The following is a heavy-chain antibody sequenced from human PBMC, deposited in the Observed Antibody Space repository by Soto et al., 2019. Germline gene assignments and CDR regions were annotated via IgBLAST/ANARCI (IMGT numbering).Heavy chain of an antibody. D-gene: IGHD5-18*01. V-gene: IGHV1-2*02. CDR2: ISPDTGIT. Sequence: QVQLVQSGAEVKKPGASVKVSCKASGYTLTGYYLHWVRQAPGQGLEWMGWISPDTGITNYAQSFRGRVTMIRDTSNNTAYMELNRLTSDDAAVYYWTGQRFDYGYTYEDTKFSYYFDCWGQGTLLAVST. CDR3: TGQRFDYGYTYEDTKFSYYFDC. J-gene: IGHJ4*02. CDR1: GYTLTGYY.